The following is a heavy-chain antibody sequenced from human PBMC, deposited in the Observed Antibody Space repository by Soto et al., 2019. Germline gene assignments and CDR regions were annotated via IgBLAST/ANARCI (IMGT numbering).Heavy chain of an antibody. CDR1: GFTFSSYA. CDR2: ISGSGGST. CDR3: ASHLSYDSSGYKWFDP. J-gene: IGHJ5*02. V-gene: IGHV3-23*01. Sequence: PGGSLRLSCAASGFTFSSYAMSWVRQAPGKGLEWVSAISGSGGSTYYADSVKGRFTISRDNSKNTLYLQMNSLRAEDTAVYYCASHLSYDSSGYKWFDPWGQGTLVTVSS. D-gene: IGHD3-22*01.